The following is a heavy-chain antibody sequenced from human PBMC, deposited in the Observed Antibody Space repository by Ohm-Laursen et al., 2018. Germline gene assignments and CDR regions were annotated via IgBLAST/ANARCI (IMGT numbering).Heavy chain of an antibody. J-gene: IGHJ5*02. Sequence: ASVKVSCKASGYTFTDYYMHWVRQAPGQGLEWMGWINPNSGGTNYAQKFRGRVSMTSDSSISTAYMELYSLTSEDTATYYCARAVRYQLLSDPWGQGTLVTVSS. CDR3: ARAVRYQLLSDP. CDR2: INPNSGGT. CDR1: GYTFTDYY. V-gene: IGHV1/OR15-1*04. D-gene: IGHD4-23*01.